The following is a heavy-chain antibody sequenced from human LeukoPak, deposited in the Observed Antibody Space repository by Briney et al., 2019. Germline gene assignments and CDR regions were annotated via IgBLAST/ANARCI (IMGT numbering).Heavy chain of an antibody. CDR2: IYHSGST. J-gene: IGHJ4*02. Sequence: SETLSLTCTVSGYSISSGYYWGWIRQPPGKGLVWIGSIYHSGSTYYNPSLKSRVTISVDTSKNQFSLKLSSVTAADTAVYYCARVRDDFWSGYSLDYWGQGTLVTVSS. CDR1: GYSISSGYY. V-gene: IGHV4-38-2*02. D-gene: IGHD3-3*01. CDR3: ARVRDDFWSGYSLDY.